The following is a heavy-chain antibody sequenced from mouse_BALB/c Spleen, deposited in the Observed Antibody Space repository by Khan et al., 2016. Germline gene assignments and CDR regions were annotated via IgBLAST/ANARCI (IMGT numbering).Heavy chain of an antibody. Sequence: EVKLLESGPGLVKPSQSLSLTCTVTGYSITSDYAWNWIRQFPGNKLEWMGYIRYSGSTTYNPSLKSRISITRDTSKNQFFLQLYSVTTEDTAIYYCTRSPTATRYFDVWGAGTTVTVSS. J-gene: IGHJ1*01. CDR1: GYSITSDYA. D-gene: IGHD1-2*01. CDR3: TRSPTATRYFDV. CDR2: IRYSGST. V-gene: IGHV3-2*02.